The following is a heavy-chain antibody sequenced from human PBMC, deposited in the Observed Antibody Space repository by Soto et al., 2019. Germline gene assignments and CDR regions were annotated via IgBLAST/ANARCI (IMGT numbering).Heavy chain of an antibody. Sequence: LRLSGAASGFTFNIYAMTWVRQAPGKGLEWVSTTGATGRTTYYSDSVKGRFTVSRDNSKNTLDLQMSNLRAEDTAVYYCATVHNTSRSFDYWGQGTLVTVSS. J-gene: IGHJ4*02. CDR3: ATVHNTSRSFDY. D-gene: IGHD1-20*01. CDR1: GFTFNIYA. V-gene: IGHV3-23*01. CDR2: TGATGRTT.